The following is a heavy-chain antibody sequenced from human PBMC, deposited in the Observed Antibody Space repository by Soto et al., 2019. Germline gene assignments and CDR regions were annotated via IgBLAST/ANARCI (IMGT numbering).Heavy chain of an antibody. CDR3: AKERRITMVRGVINGGEIDY. CDR1: GFTFDDYA. V-gene: IGHV3-9*01. Sequence: PGGSLRLSCAASGFTFDDYAMHWVRQAPGKGLEWVSGISWNSGSIGYADSVKGRFTISRDNAKNSLYLQMNSLRAEDTALYYCAKERRITMVRGVINGGEIDYWGQGTLVTVSS. D-gene: IGHD3-10*01. J-gene: IGHJ4*02. CDR2: ISWNSGSI.